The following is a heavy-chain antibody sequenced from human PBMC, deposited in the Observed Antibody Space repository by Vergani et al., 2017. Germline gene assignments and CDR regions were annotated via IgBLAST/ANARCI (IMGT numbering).Heavy chain of an antibody. CDR3: ARAYYDILTGYDY. CDR2: MSHRGIS. D-gene: IGHD3-9*01. CDR1: GGPLSGYF. J-gene: IGHJ4*02. V-gene: IGHV4-34*01. Sequence: QVHLQESGAGLLRPSETLSLTCTVHGGPLSGYFWGWIRQPPGKGLEWIGEMSHRGISNYNPSLKSRVTLSLDLSHNKFSLTLKSMTAADTAVYYCARAYYDILTGYDYWGQGTLVTVSS.